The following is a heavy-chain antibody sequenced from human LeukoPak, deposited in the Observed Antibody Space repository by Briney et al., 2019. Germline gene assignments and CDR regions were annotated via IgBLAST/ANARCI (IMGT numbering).Heavy chain of an antibody. J-gene: IGHJ4*02. CDR1: GYSFTTYW. D-gene: IGHD3/OR15-3a*01. CDR2: IYPGDSDT. Sequence: GESLKISCKGSGYSFTTYWIGWVRQMPGKGLEWMGIIYPGDSDTKYSPSFQGQVTTSADKSISTAYLQWSSLKASDTAMYYCARLGLGGTGHYYFDYWGQGTLVTVSS. V-gene: IGHV5-51*01. CDR3: ARLGLGGTGHYYFDY.